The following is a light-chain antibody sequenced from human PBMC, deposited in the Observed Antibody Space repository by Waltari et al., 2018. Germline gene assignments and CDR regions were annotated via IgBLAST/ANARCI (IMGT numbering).Light chain of an antibody. Sequence: TQSPATLSVSLGERVTLTFRASESISINLAWYQQKPGRPPRRMRHGASKRASGVPARFAGSGSRTEFTLTITSLQSEDIAVYYCHQYNNRPPYTFGQGTKLEIK. CDR3: HQYNNRPPYT. CDR1: ESISIN. V-gene: IGKV3-15*01. J-gene: IGKJ2*01. CDR2: GAS.